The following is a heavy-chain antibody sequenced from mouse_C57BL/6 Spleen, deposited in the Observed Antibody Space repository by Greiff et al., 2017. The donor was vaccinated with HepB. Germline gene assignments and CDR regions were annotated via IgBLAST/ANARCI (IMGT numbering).Heavy chain of an antibody. CDR3: ARGERLRRHGYFDV. Sequence: EVQLQQSGPELVKPGASVKISCKASGYTFTDYYMNWVKQSHGKSLEWIGDINPNNGGTSYNQKFKGKATLTVDKSSSTAYMELRSLTSEDSAVYYCARGERLRRHGYFDVWGTGTTVTVSS. J-gene: IGHJ1*03. V-gene: IGHV1-26*01. CDR2: INPNNGGT. D-gene: IGHD2-4*01. CDR1: GYTFTDYY.